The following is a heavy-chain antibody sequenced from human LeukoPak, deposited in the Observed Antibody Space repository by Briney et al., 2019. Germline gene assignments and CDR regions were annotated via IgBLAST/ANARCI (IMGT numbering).Heavy chain of an antibody. CDR2: IKSKTDGGTT. CDR3: TTEPVAGTGDAFDI. CDR1: GFTFSSYN. J-gene: IGHJ3*02. D-gene: IGHD6-19*01. V-gene: IGHV3-15*01. Sequence: GESLRLSCAASGFTFSSYNMNWVRQAPGKGLEWVGRIKSKTDGGTTDYAAPVKGRFTISRDDSKNTLYLQMNSLKTEDTAVYYCTTEPVAGTGDAFDIWGQGTMVTVSS.